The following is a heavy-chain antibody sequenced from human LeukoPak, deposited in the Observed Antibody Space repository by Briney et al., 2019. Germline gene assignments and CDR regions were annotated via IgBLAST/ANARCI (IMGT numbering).Heavy chain of an antibody. CDR1: GFTFSSYA. CDR3: ARYYDSSGYYWGHFDH. J-gene: IGHJ4*02. D-gene: IGHD3-22*01. V-gene: IGHV3-23*01. CDR2: ISGSGGST. Sequence: GASLRLSCAASGFTFSSYAMSWVRQAPGKGLEWVSAISGSGGSTYYADSVKGRFTISRDNSKNTLYLQMNSLRAEDTAVYYCARYYDSSGYYWGHFDHWGQGTLVTVSS.